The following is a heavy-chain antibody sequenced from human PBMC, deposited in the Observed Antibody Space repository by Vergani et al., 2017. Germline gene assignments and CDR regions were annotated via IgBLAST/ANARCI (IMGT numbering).Heavy chain of an antibody. D-gene: IGHD3-16*01. CDR2: ISSNGGST. J-gene: IGHJ4*03. V-gene: IGHV3-64*04. Sequence: QVQLVESGGGVVQPGRSLRLSCAASGFTFSSYAMHWVRQAPGKGLEYVSAISSNGGSTYYADSVKGRFTISRDNAKNSLYLQMNSLRAEDTAVYYCARDSPPSWGYYFDYWGQGTMVTVSS. CDR3: ARDSPPSWGYYFDY. CDR1: GFTFSSYA.